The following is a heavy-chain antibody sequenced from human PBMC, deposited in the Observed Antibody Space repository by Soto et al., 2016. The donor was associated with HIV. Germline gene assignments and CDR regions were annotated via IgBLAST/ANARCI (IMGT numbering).Heavy chain of an antibody. CDR1: GGSFSGYY. CDR2: INHSGTT. V-gene: IGHV4-34*01. CDR3: ARGNWNYFQLLDY. D-gene: IGHD1-7*01. Sequence: QVQLQQWGAGLLKPSETLSLTCAVYGGSFSGYYWSWIRQPSGKGLEWIGEINHSGTTNYNPSLESRVTISRDTFKNQFSLKLTSVTAADTALYYCARGNWNYFQLLDYWAREPWSPSPQ. J-gene: IGHJ4*02.